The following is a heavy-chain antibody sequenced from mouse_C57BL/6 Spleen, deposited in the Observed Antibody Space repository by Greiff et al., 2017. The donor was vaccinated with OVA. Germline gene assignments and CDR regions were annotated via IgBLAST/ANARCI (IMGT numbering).Heavy chain of an antibody. D-gene: IGHD2-4*01. V-gene: IGHV1-69*01. J-gene: IGHJ1*03. Sequence: QVQLQQPGAELVMPGASVKLSCKASGYTFTSYWMHWVKQRPGQGLEWIGEIDPSDSYTNYNQKFKGKSTLTVDKSSSTAYMQLSSLTSEDSAVYYCARIDSDGYFDVWGTGTTVTVSS. CDR3: ARIDSDGYFDV. CDR1: GYTFTSYW. CDR2: IDPSDSYT.